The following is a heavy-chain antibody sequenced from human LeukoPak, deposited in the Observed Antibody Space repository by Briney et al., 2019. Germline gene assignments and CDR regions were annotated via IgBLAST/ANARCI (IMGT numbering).Heavy chain of an antibody. V-gene: IGHV3-21*01. Sequence: GGSLRLSCAASGFTSGIYAVSWVRQAPGKGLEWLSTISNSGSYIYYADSVKGRFTISRDNAKNSLFLQMSSLRAEDTAVYYCARDPPSFQHWGQGTLVTVSS. CDR1: GFTSGIYA. CDR2: ISNSGSYI. CDR3: ARDPPSFQH. J-gene: IGHJ1*01.